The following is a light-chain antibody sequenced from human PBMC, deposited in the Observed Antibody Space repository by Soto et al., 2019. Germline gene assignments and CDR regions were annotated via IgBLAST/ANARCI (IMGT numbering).Light chain of an antibody. CDR2: GAS. V-gene: IGKV3-20*01. Sequence: ENVLTQSPGTLSVSPGERATLSCRASQSVSSGYLAWYQQKPGQAPRLLIFGASSRATDIPDRFSGSGSGTDFTLTISGLEPEDFAVYYCQQYGSSPLTFGGGTKVESK. CDR3: QQYGSSPLT. CDR1: QSVSSGY. J-gene: IGKJ4*01.